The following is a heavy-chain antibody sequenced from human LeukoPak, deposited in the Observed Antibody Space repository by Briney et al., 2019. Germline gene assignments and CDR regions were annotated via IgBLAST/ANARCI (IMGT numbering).Heavy chain of an antibody. J-gene: IGHJ4*02. CDR3: AGYQEGFDY. CDR1: GYTFTSNY. V-gene: IGHV1-46*01. Sequence: ASVKVSCKASGYTFTSNYIHWVRQAPGQGLEWMGMIYPRDGSTSYAQKFQGRVTVTRDTSTSTVHMELSGLRSEDTAVYYCAGYQEGFDYWGQGTLVTVSS. CDR2: IYPRDGST.